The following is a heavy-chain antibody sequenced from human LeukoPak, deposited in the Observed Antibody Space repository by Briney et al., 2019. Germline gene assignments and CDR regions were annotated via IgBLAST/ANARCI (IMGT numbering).Heavy chain of an antibody. J-gene: IGHJ6*03. CDR2: ISSSSGYI. CDR1: GFTFSSYN. V-gene: IGHV3-21*01. CDR3: ATVIAYRGYMDV. D-gene: IGHD6-13*01. Sequence: PGGSLRLSCAASGFTFSSYNMNWVRQAPGKGLEWVSFISSSSGYIYYADSAKGRFTISRDNAKNSLYLLMNSLRAEDTAVYYCATVIAYRGYMDVWGKGTTVTISS.